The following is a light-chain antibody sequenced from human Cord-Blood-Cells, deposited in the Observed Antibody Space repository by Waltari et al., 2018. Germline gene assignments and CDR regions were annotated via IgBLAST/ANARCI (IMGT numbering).Light chain of an antibody. CDR3: QSADSSGTYYV. Sequence: SYELTQPPSVSVSPGQTARITCSGDALPKQYAYWYQQKPGQAPVLVIYKDSERPSAIPERFSGSSSGTTVTLTISGVQAEDEADYYCQSADSSGTYYVFGTGTKVTVL. CDR2: KDS. V-gene: IGLV3-25*03. CDR1: ALPKQY. J-gene: IGLJ1*01.